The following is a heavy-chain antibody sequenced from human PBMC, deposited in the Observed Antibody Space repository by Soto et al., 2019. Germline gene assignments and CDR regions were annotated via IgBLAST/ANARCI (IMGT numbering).Heavy chain of an antibody. CDR3: ARGSNRGNSFSSWFDP. V-gene: IGHV4-28*03. Sequence: SETLSLTCAVSGYSITNSNWWGWIRQPPGKGLEWIGFIFYSGSAYYSPSLKSRVTMSVDTSKNQFSLNLSFVTAVDTAIYYCARGSNRGNSFSSWFDPWGQGALVT. D-gene: IGHD3-10*01. CDR1: GYSITNSNW. CDR2: IFYSGSA. J-gene: IGHJ5*02.